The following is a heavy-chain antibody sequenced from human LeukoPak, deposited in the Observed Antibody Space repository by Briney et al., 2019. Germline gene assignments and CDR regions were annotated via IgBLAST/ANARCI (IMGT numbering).Heavy chain of an antibody. D-gene: IGHD3-10*01. CDR1: GFSLSTSGMC. V-gene: IGHV2-70*01. Sequence: GSGPTLVNPTQTLTLTCTFSGFSLSTSGMCVSWIRQPPGRALEWLALIDWDDDKYYSTSLKTRLTISKDTSKNQVVLTMTNMDPVDTATYYCARIIGGFGELTPYYYYYGMDVWGKGTTVTVSS. CDR2: IDWDDDK. J-gene: IGHJ6*04. CDR3: ARIIGGFGELTPYYYYYGMDV.